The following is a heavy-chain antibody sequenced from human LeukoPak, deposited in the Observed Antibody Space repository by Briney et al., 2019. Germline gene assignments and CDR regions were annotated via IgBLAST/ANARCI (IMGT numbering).Heavy chain of an antibody. CDR3: ARPSSHYYDSSGLH. Sequence: PGGSLRLSCAASGFTFSSYWMHWVRQAPGKGLVWVSRIKSDGSSTNYADSVKGRFTISRDNAKNTLYLQMNSLRAEDTAVYYCARPSSHYYDSSGLHWGQGTLVTVSS. CDR2: IKSDGSST. CDR1: GFTFSSYW. J-gene: IGHJ4*02. D-gene: IGHD3-22*01. V-gene: IGHV3-74*01.